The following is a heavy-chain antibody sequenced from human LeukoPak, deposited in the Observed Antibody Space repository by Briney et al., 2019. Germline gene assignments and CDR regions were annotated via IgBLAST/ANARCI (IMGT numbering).Heavy chain of an antibody. CDR2: IGADGRST. J-gene: IGHJ5*02. CDR3: TTRVGGTPEP. CDR1: GFTFSTYV. Sequence: PGGSLRLSCAASGFTFSTYVMTWVRQTPGKGLEWVSAIGADGRSTDYADSVKGRFTISRDISKNTLFLQMNSLRAEDTALYYCTTRVGGTPEPWGLGTLVTVSS. D-gene: IGHD1-26*01. V-gene: IGHV3-23*01.